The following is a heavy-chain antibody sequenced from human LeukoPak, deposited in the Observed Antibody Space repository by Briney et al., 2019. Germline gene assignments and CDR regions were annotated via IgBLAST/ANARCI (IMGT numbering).Heavy chain of an antibody. J-gene: IGHJ5*02. V-gene: IGHV4-39*01. CDR3: ARTQIVVVPAAPRTYNWFDP. Sequence: WIRQPPGKGLEWIGSIYYSGSTYYNPSLKSRVTISVDTSKNQFSLKLSSVTAADTAVYYCARTQIVVVPAAPRTYNWFDPWGQGTLVTVSS. CDR2: IYYSGST. D-gene: IGHD2-2*01.